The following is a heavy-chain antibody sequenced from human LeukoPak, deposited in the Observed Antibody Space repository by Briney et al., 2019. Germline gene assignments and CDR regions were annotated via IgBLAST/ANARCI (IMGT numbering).Heavy chain of an antibody. D-gene: IGHD5-18*01. CDR1: GCSISSGGYS. Sequence: SETLSLTCAVSGCSISSGGYSWSWIRQPPGKGLEWIGYIYHSGSTYYNPSLKSRVTISVDRSKNQFSLKLSSVTAADTAVYYCAGTVDTAMVFDYWGQGTLVTVSS. J-gene: IGHJ4*02. CDR2: IYHSGST. CDR3: AGTVDTAMVFDY. V-gene: IGHV4-30-2*01.